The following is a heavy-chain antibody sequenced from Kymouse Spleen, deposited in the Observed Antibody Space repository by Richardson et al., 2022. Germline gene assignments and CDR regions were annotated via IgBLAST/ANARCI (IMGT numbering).Heavy chain of an antibody. V-gene: IGHV4-34*01. J-gene: IGHJ6*02. Sequence: QVQLQQWGAGLLKPSETLSLTCAVYGGSFSGYYWSWIRQPPGKGLEWIGEINHSGSTNYNPSLKSRVTISVDTSKNQFSLKLSSVTAADTAVYYCARIAARPYYYGMDVWGQGTTVTVSS. CDR3: ARIAARPYYYGMDV. CDR1: GGSFSGYY. D-gene: IGHD6-6*01. CDR2: INHSGST.